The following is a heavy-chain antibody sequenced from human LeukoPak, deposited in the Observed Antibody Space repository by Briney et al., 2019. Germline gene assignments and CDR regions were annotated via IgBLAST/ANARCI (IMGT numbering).Heavy chain of an antibody. Sequence: GGSLRLSCAASGFTFSSYAMSWVRQAPGKGLEWVSAISGSGGSTYYADSVKGRFTISRDNSKNTLYMQMNSLRAEDTAVYYCAKDRQVPGIAVAGTPDYWGQGTLVTVSS. CDR1: GFTFSSYA. J-gene: IGHJ4*02. CDR2: ISGSGGST. V-gene: IGHV3-23*01. CDR3: AKDRQVPGIAVAGTPDY. D-gene: IGHD6-19*01.